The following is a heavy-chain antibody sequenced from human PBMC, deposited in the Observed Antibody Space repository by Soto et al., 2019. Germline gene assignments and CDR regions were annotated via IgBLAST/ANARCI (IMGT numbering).Heavy chain of an antibody. CDR2: IYYSGST. J-gene: IGHJ4*02. Sequence: QLQLQESGPGLVKPSETLSLTCTVSGGSISSNSYYWGWIRQPPGKGLEWIGSIYYSGSTYYNPSLKSRVAISVDTSKSQFSLKLYSVTAADTAVYYCARQYSAGWSHYFDYWGQGTLVTVSS. CDR1: GGSISSNSYY. V-gene: IGHV4-39*01. D-gene: IGHD6-19*01. CDR3: ARQYSAGWSHYFDY.